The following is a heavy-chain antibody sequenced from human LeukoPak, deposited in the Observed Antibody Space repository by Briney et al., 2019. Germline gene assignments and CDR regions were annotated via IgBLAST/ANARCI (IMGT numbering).Heavy chain of an antibody. D-gene: IGHD1-26*01. CDR2: ISAYNGNT. Sequence: GASVKVSCKASGYTFTSYGISWVRQAPGQGLEWMGWISAYNGNTNYAQKLQGRVTMTTDTSTSTAYMELRSLRSDDTAVYYCARVGAWGGSYYEIVAFDIWGQGTMVTVSS. J-gene: IGHJ3*02. CDR3: ARVGAWGGSYYEIVAFDI. CDR1: GYTFTSYG. V-gene: IGHV1-18*01.